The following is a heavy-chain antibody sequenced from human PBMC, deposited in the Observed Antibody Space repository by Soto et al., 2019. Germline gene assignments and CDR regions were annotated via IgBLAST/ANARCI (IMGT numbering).Heavy chain of an antibody. V-gene: IGHV5-51*01. CDR2: IYPGDSDT. CDR1: GYSFTSYW. Sequence: PXASLKISCKGSGYSFTSYWIGWVRQMPGKGLEWMGIIYPGDSDTRYSPSFQGQVTISADKSISTAYLQWSSLKASDTAMYYCARRRSSSNRIDYWGQGTLVTGSS. D-gene: IGHD6-6*01. CDR3: ARRRSSSNRIDY. J-gene: IGHJ4*02.